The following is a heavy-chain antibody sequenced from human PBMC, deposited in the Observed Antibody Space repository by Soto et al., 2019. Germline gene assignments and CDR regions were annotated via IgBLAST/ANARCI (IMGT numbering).Heavy chain of an antibody. CDR1: GFTFSNSW. J-gene: IGHJ4*02. CDR3: VKVLARGVGVPRFYFDS. Sequence: GGSLRLSCAASGFTFSNSWMHWVRQVSGKGLEWVSRINADGTSTSYADSVKGRFTISRDNAKNTLYLHVNSLRAEDTAVYYCVKVLARGVGVPRFYFDSWGQGALVTVSS. CDR2: INADGTST. D-gene: IGHD2-2*01. V-gene: IGHV3-74*01.